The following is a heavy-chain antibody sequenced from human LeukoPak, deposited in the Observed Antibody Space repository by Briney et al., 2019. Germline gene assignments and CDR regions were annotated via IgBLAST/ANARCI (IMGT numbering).Heavy chain of an antibody. CDR2: INHSGST. CDR1: GGSFSGYY. V-gene: IGHV4-34*01. CDR3: ARRAYDFWSGYYPFDY. J-gene: IGHJ4*02. D-gene: IGHD3-3*01. Sequence: SETLSLTCAVYGGSFSGYYWSWIRQPPGKGLEWIGEINHSGSTNYNPSLKSRVTISVDTSKNQFSLKLSSVTAADTAVYYCARRAYDFWSGYYPFDYWGQGTLVTVSS.